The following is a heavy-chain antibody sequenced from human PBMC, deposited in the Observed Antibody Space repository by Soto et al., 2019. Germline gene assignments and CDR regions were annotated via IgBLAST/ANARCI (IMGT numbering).Heavy chain of an antibody. Sequence: ASVKVSCKASGYTFTSYYMHWVRQAPGQGLEWMGIINPSGGSTSYAQKFQGRVTMTRDTSTSTVYMELSSLRSEDTAVYYCARGHCSGGSCYSVRDRALDYWGQGTLVTVSS. J-gene: IGHJ4*02. D-gene: IGHD2-15*01. CDR3: ARGHCSGGSCYSVRDRALDY. CDR1: GYTFTSYY. V-gene: IGHV1-46*03. CDR2: INPSGGST.